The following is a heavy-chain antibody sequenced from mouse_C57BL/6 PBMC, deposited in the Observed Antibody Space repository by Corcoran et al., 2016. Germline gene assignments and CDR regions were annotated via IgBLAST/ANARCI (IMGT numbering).Heavy chain of an antibody. J-gene: IGHJ4*01. V-gene: IGHV1-26*01. CDR1: GYTFTDYY. CDR3: ARFALDAMDY. Sequence: EVQLQQSGPELVKPGASVKISCKASGYTFTDYYMNWVKQSHGKSLEWIGDINPNNGGTSYNQKFKGKATLTVDKSSSTAYMELRSLTSEDSAVYYCARFALDAMDYWGQGTSVTVSS. CDR2: INPNNGGT.